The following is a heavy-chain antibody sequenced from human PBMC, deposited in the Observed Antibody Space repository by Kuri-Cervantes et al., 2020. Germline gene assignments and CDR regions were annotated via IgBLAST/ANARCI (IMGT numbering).Heavy chain of an antibody. CDR1: GFTFSSYW. J-gene: IGHJ4*02. Sequence: GESLKISCAASGFTFSSYWMHWVRQAPGKGLVWVSRSNNDGSSTTYADSVKGRFTISRDNAKNTLYLQMNSLRADDTAVYYCARVILPGTTRANFDYWGQGTLVTVSS. D-gene: IGHD1-7*01. CDR3: ARVILPGTTRANFDY. CDR2: SNNDGSST. V-gene: IGHV3-74*01.